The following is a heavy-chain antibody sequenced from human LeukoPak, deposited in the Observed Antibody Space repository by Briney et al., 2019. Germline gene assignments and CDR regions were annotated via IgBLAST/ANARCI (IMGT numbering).Heavy chain of an antibody. Sequence: PSETLSLTCTVSGGSISSYYWSWIRQPPGKGLEWIGYIYYSGSTNYNPSLKSRVTISVDTSKNQFSLKLSSVTAADTAVYYCARQRWPPLPDLWGRGTLVTVSS. D-gene: IGHD5-24*01. CDR2: IYYSGST. J-gene: IGHJ2*01. CDR1: GGSISSYY. V-gene: IGHV4-59*08. CDR3: ARQRWPPLPDL.